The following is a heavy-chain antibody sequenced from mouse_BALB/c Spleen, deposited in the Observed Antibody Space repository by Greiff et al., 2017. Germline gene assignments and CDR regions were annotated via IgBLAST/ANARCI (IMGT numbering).Heavy chain of an antibody. CDR1: GYNFTSYW. J-gene: IGHJ4*01. CDR3: ARYPAYYRYDVYAMDY. CDR2: IYPGSGST. D-gene: IGHD2-14*01. V-gene: IGHV1-55*01. Sequence: VQLQQPGAELVKPGTSVKLSCKASGYNFTSYWINWVKLRPGQGLEWIGDIYPGSGSTNYNEKFKSKATLTVDTSSSTAYMQLSSLASEDSALYYCARYPAYYRYDVYAMDYWGQGTSVTVSS.